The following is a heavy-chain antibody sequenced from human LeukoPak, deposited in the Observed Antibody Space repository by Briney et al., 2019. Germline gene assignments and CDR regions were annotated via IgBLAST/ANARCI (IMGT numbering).Heavy chain of an antibody. CDR3: WARGGSDY. Sequence: PGGSLRLSCAASGFTFSTYSMNWVRQAPGKGLEWVSSISSSSNYIYYADSVKGRFTISRGNAKNSLYLQMNSLRVEDTALYYCWARGGSDYWGQGTLVTVSS. CDR2: ISSSSNYI. V-gene: IGHV3-21*01. D-gene: IGHD3-10*01. J-gene: IGHJ4*02. CDR1: GFTFSTYS.